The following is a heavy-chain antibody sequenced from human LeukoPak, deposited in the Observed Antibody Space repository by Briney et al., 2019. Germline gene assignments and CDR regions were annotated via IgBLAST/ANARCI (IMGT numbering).Heavy chain of an antibody. CDR2: IIPILGIA. J-gene: IGHJ5*01. Sequence: SVKVSCKASGGTFSSYAISWVRQAPGQGLEWMGRIIPILGIANYAQKFQGRVTITADKSTSTAYMELSSLRSEDTAVYYCARDFIAARPVNWFDSWGQGTLVTVSS. CDR3: ARDFIAARPVNWFDS. V-gene: IGHV1-69*04. D-gene: IGHD6-6*01. CDR1: GGTFSSYA.